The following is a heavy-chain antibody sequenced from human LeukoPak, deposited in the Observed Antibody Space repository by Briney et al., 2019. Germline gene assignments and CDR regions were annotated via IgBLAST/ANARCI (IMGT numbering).Heavy chain of an antibody. D-gene: IGHD6-19*01. V-gene: IGHV1-18*01. CDR3: ARDPGYSSGWYLGGYYYYYGMDA. Sequence: ASVKVSCKASGYTFTSYGISWVRQAPGQGLEWMGWISAYNGNTNYAQKLQGRVTMTTDTSTSTAYMELRSLRSDDTAVYYCARDPGYSSGWYLGGYYYYYGMDAWGQGTTVTVSS. CDR1: GYTFTSYG. J-gene: IGHJ6*02. CDR2: ISAYNGNT.